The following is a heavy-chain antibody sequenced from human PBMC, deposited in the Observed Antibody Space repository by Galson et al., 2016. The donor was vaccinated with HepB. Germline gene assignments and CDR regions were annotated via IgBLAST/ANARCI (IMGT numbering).Heavy chain of an antibody. V-gene: IGHV3-23*01. D-gene: IGHD3-10*01. CDR1: GFTFSSYA. CDR3: ARSANHYGSGTYYNSWYYYYDMDV. J-gene: IGHJ6*02. CDR2: ISGSGGST. Sequence: SLRLSCAASGFTFSSYAMNWVRQAPGKGLEWVSVISGSGGSTYYADSVKGRFTISRDNSKNTLYLQMSSLRAEDTAVYYCARSANHYGSGTYYNSWYYYYDMDVWGQGTLVTVS.